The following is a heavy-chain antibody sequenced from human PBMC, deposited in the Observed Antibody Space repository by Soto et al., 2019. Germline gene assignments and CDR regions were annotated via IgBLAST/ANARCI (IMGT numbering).Heavy chain of an antibody. CDR3: VRDGTKTLRDWFDP. Sequence: SETLSLTCTVSGASISGFYWSWIRKSAGKGLEWIGRIYATVTTDYNPSLKSRVMMSVDTSKKQFSLKLRSVTAADTAVYYCVRDGTKTLRDWFDPLGQVISVTVSS. CDR2: IYATVTT. J-gene: IGHJ5*02. D-gene: IGHD1-1*01. V-gene: IGHV4-4*07. CDR1: GASISGFY.